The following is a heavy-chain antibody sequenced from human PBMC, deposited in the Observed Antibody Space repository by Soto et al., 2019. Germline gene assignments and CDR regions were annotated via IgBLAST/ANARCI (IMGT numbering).Heavy chain of an antibody. CDR3: ARVSRESSGSYYVWWFDP. V-gene: IGHV4-34*01. Sequence: SETLSLTCAVYGGSFSGYYWSWIRQPPGKGLEWIGEINHSGSTNYNPSLNSRITISVDTSKNQFSLKLSSVTAADTAVYYCARVSRESSGSYYVWWFDPWGQGTLVTVSS. CDR1: GGSFSGYY. D-gene: IGHD3-10*01. CDR2: INHSGST. J-gene: IGHJ5*02.